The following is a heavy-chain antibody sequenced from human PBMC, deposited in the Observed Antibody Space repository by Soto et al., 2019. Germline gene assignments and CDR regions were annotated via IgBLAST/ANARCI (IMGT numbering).Heavy chain of an antibody. CDR1: GFTFSSYG. CDR2: ISYDGSNK. Sequence: GGSLRLSCAASGFTFSSYGMHWVRQAPGKGLEWVAVISYDGSNKYYADSVKGRFTISRDNSKNTLYLQMNSLRAEDTAVYYCAKDPWALIVPAAIIDYWGQGTLVTVSS. CDR3: AKDPWALIVPAAIIDY. D-gene: IGHD2-2*01. J-gene: IGHJ4*02. V-gene: IGHV3-30*18.